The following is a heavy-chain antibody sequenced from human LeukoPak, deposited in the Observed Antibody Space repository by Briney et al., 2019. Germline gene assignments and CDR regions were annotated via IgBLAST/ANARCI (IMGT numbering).Heavy chain of an antibody. CDR1: GGSISSGGYF. CDR3: ARGSRSGINWFDP. J-gene: IGHJ5*02. V-gene: IGHV4-31*03. CDR2: IYYSGST. D-gene: IGHD3-10*01. Sequence: SETLSLTCTVSGGSISSGGYFWSWIRQHPGKGLESIGYIYYSGSTYYNPSLKSRVTISVDTSKNQFSLKLSSVTAADTAVYYCARGSRSGINWFDPWGQGTLVTVSS.